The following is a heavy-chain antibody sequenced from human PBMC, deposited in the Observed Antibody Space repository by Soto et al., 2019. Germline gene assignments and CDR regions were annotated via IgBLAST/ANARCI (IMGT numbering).Heavy chain of an antibody. J-gene: IGHJ4*02. CDR2: IKSDGSDT. CDR1: GFTFSSYW. CDR3: VRVAYGDLGG. V-gene: IGHV3-74*01. Sequence: EVQLVESGGGLVQPGGSLRLSCAASGFTFSSYWMHWVRQAPGKGLVWVSRIKSDGSDTSYADSVKGRFTISRDNAKNTLYLQMSSLSAEDTAVYCCVRVAYGDLGGWGQGTLVTVSS. D-gene: IGHD4-17*01.